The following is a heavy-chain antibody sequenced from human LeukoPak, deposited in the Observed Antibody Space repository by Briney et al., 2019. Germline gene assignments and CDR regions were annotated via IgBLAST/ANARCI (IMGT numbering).Heavy chain of an antibody. CDR1: GGPISSYY. CDR3: ARELAAAGDSAFDY. CDR2: IYYSGST. V-gene: IGHV4-59*12. Sequence: SETLSLTCTVSGGPISSYYWSWIRQPPGKGLEWIGYIYYSGSTNYNPSLKSRVTISVDTSKNQFSLKLSSVTAADTAVYYCARELAAAGDSAFDYWGQGTLVTVSS. J-gene: IGHJ4*02. D-gene: IGHD6-13*01.